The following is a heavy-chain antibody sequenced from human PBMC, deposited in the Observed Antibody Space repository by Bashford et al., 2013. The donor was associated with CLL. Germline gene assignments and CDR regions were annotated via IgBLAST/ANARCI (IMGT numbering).Heavy chain of an antibody. CDR1: DGSINTYY. CDR3: ARLTVPLGHYYFES. Sequence: SETLSLTCAVSDGSINTYYWTWIRQPPGKGLEWIGHISYSGGTSYNPSLKSRVTISMDTSKNHFSLRLASVTAADTAIYYCARLTVPLGHYYFESWGQGTLVTVSS. J-gene: IGHJ4*02. V-gene: IGHV4-59*08. D-gene: IGHD4-17*01. CDR2: ISYSGGT.